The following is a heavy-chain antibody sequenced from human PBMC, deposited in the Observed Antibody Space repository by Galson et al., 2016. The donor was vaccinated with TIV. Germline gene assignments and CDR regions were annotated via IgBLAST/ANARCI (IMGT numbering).Heavy chain of an antibody. V-gene: IGHV1-69*13. CDR1: GGTFRMFV. Sequence: SVKVSCKASGGTFRMFVFSWLRQAPGQGLEWMGVINPLFGTTNYAQTFQGRVTITADESTSTVYMELSSLRSEDTAVYYCAKDRNTAFDTYSYYYGMDVWGQGTTVTVSS. CDR3: AKDRNTAFDTYSYYYGMDV. J-gene: IGHJ6*02. CDR2: INPLFGTT. D-gene: IGHD5-18*01.